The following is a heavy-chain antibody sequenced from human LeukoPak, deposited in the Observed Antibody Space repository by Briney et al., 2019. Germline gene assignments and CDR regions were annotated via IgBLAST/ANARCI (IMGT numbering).Heavy chain of an antibody. D-gene: IGHD2-15*01. CDR3: ARRLLGYCSGGSCYSGYFQH. J-gene: IGHJ1*01. Sequence: SETLSLTCAVHGGPFSNYYWSWVRQPPGKGLEWIGEINHSGSTNSNPSLKSRVTVSVDTSKNLFSLKLSSVTAADTAVYYCARRLLGYCSGGSCYSGYFQHWGQGTLVTVSS. CDR1: GGPFSNYY. V-gene: IGHV4-34*01. CDR2: INHSGST.